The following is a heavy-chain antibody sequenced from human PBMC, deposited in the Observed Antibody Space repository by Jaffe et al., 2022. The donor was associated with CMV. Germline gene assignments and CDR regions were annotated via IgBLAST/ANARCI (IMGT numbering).Heavy chain of an antibody. J-gene: IGHJ6*03. CDR3: ARGRLYSGYDTGRGWLVRDYYYMDV. D-gene: IGHD5-12*01. V-gene: IGHV4-34*01. Sequence: QVQLQQWGAGLLKPSETLSLTCAVYGGSFSGYYWSWIRQPPGKGLEWIGEINHSGSTNYNPSLKSRVTISVDTSKNQFSLKLSSVTAADTAVYYCARGRLYSGYDTGRGWLVRDYYYMDVWGKGTTVTVSS. CDR2: INHSGST. CDR1: GGSFSGYY.